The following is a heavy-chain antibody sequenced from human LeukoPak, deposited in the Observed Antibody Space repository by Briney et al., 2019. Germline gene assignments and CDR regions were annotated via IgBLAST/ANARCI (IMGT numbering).Heavy chain of an antibody. V-gene: IGHV3-48*04. J-gene: IGHJ4*02. CDR2: ISSSSSTI. D-gene: IGHD6-13*01. Sequence: GGSLRLSCAASGFTFSSYSMNWVRQAPGKGLEWVSYISSSSSTIYYADSVKGRFTISRDNAKNSLYLQMNSLRAEDTAVFYCARMYTTSHFDFWGQGTLVTVSS. CDR3: ARMYTTSHFDF. CDR1: GFTFSSYS.